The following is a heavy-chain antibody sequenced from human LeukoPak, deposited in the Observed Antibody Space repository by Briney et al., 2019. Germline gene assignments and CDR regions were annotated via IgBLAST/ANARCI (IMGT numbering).Heavy chain of an antibody. Sequence: SSETLSLTCTVSGGSISSSSYYWGWIRQPPGKGLEEIGSIYYSGSTYYNPSLKSRVTISVDTSKNQFSLKLSSVTAADTAVYYCARHTLGYSYGRYFDYWGQGTLVTVSS. J-gene: IGHJ4*02. CDR2: IYYSGST. V-gene: IGHV4-39*01. D-gene: IGHD5-18*01. CDR1: GGSISSSSYY. CDR3: ARHTLGYSYGRYFDY.